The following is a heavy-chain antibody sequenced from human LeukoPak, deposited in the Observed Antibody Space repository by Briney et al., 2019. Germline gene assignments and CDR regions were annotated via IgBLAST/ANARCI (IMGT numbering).Heavy chain of an antibody. D-gene: IGHD5-18*01. Sequence: GGSLRLSCAASGFTFSSYAMSWVRQAPGKGLEWASAISGSGGTTYYADSVKGRFTISRDNSKNTLYLQMNSLRAEDTAVYCCAKDEQLWPDYWGQGTLVTVSS. CDR2: ISGSGGTT. J-gene: IGHJ4*02. CDR3: AKDEQLWPDY. V-gene: IGHV3-23*01. CDR1: GFTFSSYA.